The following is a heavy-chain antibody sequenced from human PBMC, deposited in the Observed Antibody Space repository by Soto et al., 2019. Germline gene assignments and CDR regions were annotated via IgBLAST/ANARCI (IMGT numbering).Heavy chain of an antibody. V-gene: IGHV4-59*01. CDR1: GGSISSYY. CDR3: GRESYYDSSGYSLFDY. CDR2: IYYSGST. J-gene: IGHJ4*02. D-gene: IGHD3-22*01. Sequence: SETLSLTCTVSGGSISSYYWSWIRQPPGKGLEWIGYIYYSGSTNYNPSLKSRVTISVDTSKNQFSLKLSSVTAADTAVYYCGRESYYDSSGYSLFDYWGQGTLVTVSS.